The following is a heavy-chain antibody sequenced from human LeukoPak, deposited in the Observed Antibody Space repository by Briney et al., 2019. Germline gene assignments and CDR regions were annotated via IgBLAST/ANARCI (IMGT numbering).Heavy chain of an antibody. CDR3: GRTRDHGYNHF. J-gene: IGHJ4*02. V-gene: IGHV4-59*08. CDR2: VRYAGIT. CDR1: GDSITSYY. Sequence: SETLSLTCTVSGDSITSYYWSWIGQPPGKGLEWIGYVRYAGITNYNPSLKSRVTISADTSNNQFSLKLTSVTAADTAVYWCGRTRDHGYNHFWGLGTLVTVSS. D-gene: IGHD5-24*01.